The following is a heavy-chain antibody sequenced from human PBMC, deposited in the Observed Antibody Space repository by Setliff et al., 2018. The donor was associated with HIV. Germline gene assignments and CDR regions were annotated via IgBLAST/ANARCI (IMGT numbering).Heavy chain of an antibody. V-gene: IGHV1-24*01. J-gene: IGHJ1*01. Sequence: SVKVSCKISGYTLTELSIHWVRQAPGKGLEWMANFDPEDGETFYAQKFQGRLTMTEDTSTDTAYMELSSLRSDDTAMYYCATDPGYSSTWYSESFQHWGQGTVVTVS. CDR1: GYTLTELS. D-gene: IGHD6-13*01. CDR2: FDPEDGET. CDR3: ATDPGYSSTWYSESFQH.